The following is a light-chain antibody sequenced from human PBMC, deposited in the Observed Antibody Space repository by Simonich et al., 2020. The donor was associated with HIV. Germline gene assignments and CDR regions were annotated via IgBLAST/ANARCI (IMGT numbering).Light chain of an antibody. Sequence: QSALTQPASVSGSPGQSITISCTETSSDAGGYNYVSWYQQHPGKAPKLMIYVVRKRPSGVSNRFSGSKSGNTASLTISGLQAEDEADYYCSSYISSSTNVFFGGGTKLTVL. CDR3: SSYISSSTNVF. CDR2: VVR. V-gene: IGLV2-14*01. J-gene: IGLJ2*01. CDR1: SSDAGGYNY.